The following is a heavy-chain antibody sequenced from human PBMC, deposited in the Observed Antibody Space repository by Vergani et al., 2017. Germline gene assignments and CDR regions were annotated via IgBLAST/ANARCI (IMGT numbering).Heavy chain of an antibody. D-gene: IGHD3-10*01. CDR3: ARDLRYGSGSYPY. CDR2: IYYSGST. V-gene: IGHV4-39*07. J-gene: IGHJ4*02. CDR1: GGSISSSSYY. Sequence: QLQLQESGPGLVKPSETLSLTCTVSGGSISSSSYYWGWIRQPPGKGLEWIGSIYYSGSTYYNPSLKSRVTISVDTSKNQFSLKLSSVTAADTAVYYCARDLRYGSGSYPYWGQGTLVTVSS.